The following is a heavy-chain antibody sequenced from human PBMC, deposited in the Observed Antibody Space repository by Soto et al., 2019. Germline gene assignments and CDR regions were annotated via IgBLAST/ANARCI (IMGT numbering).Heavy chain of an antibody. D-gene: IGHD6-19*01. CDR3: ARGSVQQWLVKGTYYYYYYMDV. CDR2: INHSGST. Sequence: SETLSLTCAVYGGSFSGYYWSWIRQPPGKGLEWIGEINHSGSTNYNPSLKSRVTISVDTSKNQFSLKLSSVTAADTAVYYCARGSVQQWLVKGTYYYYYYMDVWGKGTTVTAP. CDR1: GGSFSGYY. J-gene: IGHJ6*03. V-gene: IGHV4-34*01.